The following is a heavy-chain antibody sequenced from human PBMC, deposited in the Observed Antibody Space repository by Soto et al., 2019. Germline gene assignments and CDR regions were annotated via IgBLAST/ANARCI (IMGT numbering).Heavy chain of an antibody. D-gene: IGHD1-26*01. CDR1: GFTFSSYW. J-gene: IGHJ6*03. V-gene: IGHV3-7*01. CDR2: IKQDGSEK. CDR3: ARDGEFEEWGPTSHYYYYYMDG. Sequence: PGGSLRLSCAASGFTFSSYWMSWVHQAPGKGLEWVANIKQDGSEKYYVDSVKGRFTISRDNAKNSLYLQMNSLRAEDTAVYYCARDGEFEEWGPTSHYYYYYMDGWGKGTTVNVSS.